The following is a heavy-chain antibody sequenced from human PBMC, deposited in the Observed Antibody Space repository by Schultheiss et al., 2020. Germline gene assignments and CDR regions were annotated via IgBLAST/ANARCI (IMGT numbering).Heavy chain of an antibody. CDR3: ARSGVPSKSFWSGYDADYYYGMDV. Sequence: ASVKVSCKASGYTFTSYGISWVRQAPGQGLEWMGWISAYNGNTNYAQKLQGRVTITRDTSASTAYMELSSLRSEDTAVYYCARSGVPSKSFWSGYDADYYYGMDVWGQGTTVTVSS. CDR1: GYTFTSYG. CDR2: ISAYNGNT. V-gene: IGHV1-18*01. D-gene: IGHD3-3*01. J-gene: IGHJ6*02.